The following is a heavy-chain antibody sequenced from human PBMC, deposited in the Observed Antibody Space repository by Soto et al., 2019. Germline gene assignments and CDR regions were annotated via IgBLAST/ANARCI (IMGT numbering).Heavy chain of an antibody. CDR1: GGTFSSYA. D-gene: IGHD3-16*01. V-gene: IGHV1-69*12. CDR2: IIPIFGTA. CDR3: AGGHPKGGRSDY. J-gene: IGHJ4*01. Sequence: QVQLVQSGAEVKKPGSSVKVSCKASGGTFSSYAISWVRQAPGQGLEWMGGIIPIFGTANYAQKFQGRVTITAHESTSTAYRELRSLRSEDTAVYYGAGGHPKGGRSDYWGHGTLVTVSS.